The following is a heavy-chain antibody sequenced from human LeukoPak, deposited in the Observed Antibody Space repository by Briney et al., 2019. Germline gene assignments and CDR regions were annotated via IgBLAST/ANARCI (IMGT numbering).Heavy chain of an antibody. D-gene: IGHD2-15*01. Sequence: SVTLSCTASGGTFSIYAISWVRQAPGQGLEWMGGIIPIFGTANYAQKFQGRVTITADESTSTAYMELSSLRPEDTAVYYCARDEAYCSGGSCGAFDIWGQGTMVTVSS. V-gene: IGHV1-69*01. CDR2: IIPIFGTA. CDR1: GGTFSIYA. J-gene: IGHJ3*02. CDR3: ARDEAYCSGGSCGAFDI.